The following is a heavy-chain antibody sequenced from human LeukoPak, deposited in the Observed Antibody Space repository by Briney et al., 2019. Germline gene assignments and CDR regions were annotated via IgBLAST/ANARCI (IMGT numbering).Heavy chain of an antibody. CDR2: IKQDGSEK. Sequence: PGGSLRLSCAASGFTFSSYWMSWVRLAPGKGLEWVANIKQDGSEKYYVDSVKGRFTISRDNSKNTLYLQMNSLRAEDTAVYYCAKEIDVYYYYAMDVWGQGTTVTVSS. CDR1: GFTFSSYW. J-gene: IGHJ6*02. CDR3: AKEIDVYYYYAMDV. V-gene: IGHV3-7*03.